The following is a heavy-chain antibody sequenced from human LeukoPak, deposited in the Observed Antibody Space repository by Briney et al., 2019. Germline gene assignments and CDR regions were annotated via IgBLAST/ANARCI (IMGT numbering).Heavy chain of an antibody. D-gene: IGHD3-22*01. CDR1: GGSISSGGYS. CDR3: ARDLYYYDSSGYDAFDI. CDR2: IYHSGST. V-gene: IGHV4-30-2*01. J-gene: IGHJ3*02. Sequence: SQTLSLTCAVSGGSISSGGYSSSWIRQPPGKGLEWIGYIYHSGSTYYNPSLKSRVTISVDRSKNQFSLKLSSVTAADTAVYYCARDLYYYDSSGYDAFDIWGQGTMVTVSS.